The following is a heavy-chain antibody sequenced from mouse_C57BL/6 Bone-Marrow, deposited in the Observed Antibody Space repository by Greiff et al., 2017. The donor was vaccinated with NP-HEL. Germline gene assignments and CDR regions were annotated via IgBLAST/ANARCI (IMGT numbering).Heavy chain of an antibody. CDR3: ARDRTTVVATRGFAY. J-gene: IGHJ3*01. D-gene: IGHD1-1*01. CDR2: ISDGGGYT. V-gene: IGHV5-4*01. CDR1: GFTFSSYA. Sequence: EVHLVESGGGLVKPGGSLKLSCAASGFTFSSYAMSWVRQTPEKRLEWVATISDGGGYTYYPDNVKGRFTISRDNAKNNLYLQMSHLKSEDTAMYYCARDRTTVVATRGFAYWGQGTLVTVSA.